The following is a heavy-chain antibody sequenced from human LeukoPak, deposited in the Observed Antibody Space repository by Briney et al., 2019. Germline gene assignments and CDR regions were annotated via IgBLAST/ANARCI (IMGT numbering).Heavy chain of an antibody. CDR2: KYYSGST. J-gene: IGHJ4*02. Sequence: SDTLSLTCDVSGVSINTCCYYWTWIRQPPGKGLEWIGYKYYSGSTRYNSSLRSRLTISLDTSKNQFSLRLTSVTAADTAVYYCARGRSYGFDFDSWGPGTLVIVSS. CDR1: GVSINTCCYY. CDR3: ARGRSYGFDFDS. V-gene: IGHV4-61*01. D-gene: IGHD5-18*01.